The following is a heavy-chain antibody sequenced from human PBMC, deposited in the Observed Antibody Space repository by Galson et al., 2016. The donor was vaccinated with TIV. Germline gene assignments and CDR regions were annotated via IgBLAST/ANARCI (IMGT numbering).Heavy chain of an antibody. CDR2: ISYDDGSNQ. CDR3: VRDLQQWIFDY. V-gene: IGHV3-30*04. CDR1: GFTFSNYA. D-gene: IGHD6-19*01. Sequence: SLRLSCAASGFTFSNYAMHWVRQAPGKGLEWVAVISYDDGSNQFHADSVKGRFTISKDNSKNTLYLQMNSLRAEDTAVYYCVRDLQQWIFDYWGQGTLVTVSS. J-gene: IGHJ4*02.